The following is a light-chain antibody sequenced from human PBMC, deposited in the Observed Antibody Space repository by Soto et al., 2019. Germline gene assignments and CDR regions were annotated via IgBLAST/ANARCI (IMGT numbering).Light chain of an antibody. CDR1: NIGSKG. CDR3: QVWDSSGDHVV. V-gene: IGLV3-21*02. J-gene: IGLJ2*01. Sequence: SYELTQPPSVSVAPGQTARITCGGDNIGSKGVHWYQQRPGQAPVLVVYDDSDRPSGIPERFAGSNSGNTATLTISRVEARDEADYYCQVWDSSGDHVVFGGGTKLTVL. CDR2: DDS.